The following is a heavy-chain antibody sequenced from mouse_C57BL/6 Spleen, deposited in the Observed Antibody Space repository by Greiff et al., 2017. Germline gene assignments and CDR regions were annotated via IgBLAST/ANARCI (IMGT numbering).Heavy chain of an antibody. CDR2: IYPGDGDT. V-gene: IGHV1-82*01. Sequence: QVQLQQSGPELVKPGASVKISCKASGYAFSSYWMNWVKQRPGKGLEWIGRIYPGDGDTNYNGKFKGKDTLTADKSSSTAYMQLSSLTSEDSAVYFCARRGIGTESMDYWGQGTSVTVSS. CDR1: GYAFSSYW. CDR3: ARRGIGTESMDY. J-gene: IGHJ4*01. D-gene: IGHD4-1*01.